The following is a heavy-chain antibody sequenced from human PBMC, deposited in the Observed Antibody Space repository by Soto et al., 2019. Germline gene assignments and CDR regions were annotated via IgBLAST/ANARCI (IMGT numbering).Heavy chain of an antibody. CDR2: INPSSGST. CDR3: ARDRGDTAMGEIEY. J-gene: IGHJ4*02. Sequence: QVQLVQSGAEVKKPGASVKVSCKASGYTFTSYYMHWVRQAPGQGLEWMGIINPSSGSTSYAQKLQGIVTMTRDTSTSTVYMGLSSLRSEDTAVYYCARDRGDTAMGEIEYWGQRTLVTVSS. V-gene: IGHV1-46*01. CDR1: GYTFTSYY. D-gene: IGHD5-18*01.